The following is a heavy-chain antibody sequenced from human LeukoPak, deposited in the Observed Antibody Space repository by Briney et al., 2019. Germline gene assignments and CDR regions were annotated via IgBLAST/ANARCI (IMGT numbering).Heavy chain of an antibody. CDR2: IYYSGST. J-gene: IGHJ6*02. D-gene: IGHD3-16*01. CDR3: ASGANYYYYGMDV. V-gene: IGHV4-59*01. CDR1: GGSISSYY. Sequence: SETLSLTRTVSGGSISSYYWSWIRQPPGKGLEWIGYIYYSGSTNYNPSLKSRVTISVDTSKNQFSLKLSSVTAADTAVYYCASGANYYYYGMDVWGQGTTVTVSS.